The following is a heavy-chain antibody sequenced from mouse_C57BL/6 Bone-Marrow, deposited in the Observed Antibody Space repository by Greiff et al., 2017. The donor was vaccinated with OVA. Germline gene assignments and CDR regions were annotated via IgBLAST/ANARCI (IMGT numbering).Heavy chain of an antibody. CDR1: GFTFSNYW. D-gene: IGHD1-1*01. J-gene: IGHJ1*03. Sequence: EVMLVESGGGLVQPGGSMKLSCVASGFTFSNYWMNWVRQYPEKGLEWVAQIRLKSDNYATNYAESVKGMFTISRDDSKSSVYLQMNNLRAEDTGIYYCTEDGSSPKYFDVWGTGTTVTVSS. V-gene: IGHV6-3*01. CDR3: TEDGSSPKYFDV. CDR2: IRLKSDNYAT.